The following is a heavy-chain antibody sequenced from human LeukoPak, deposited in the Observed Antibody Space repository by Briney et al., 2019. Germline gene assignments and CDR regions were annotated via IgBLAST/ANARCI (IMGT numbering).Heavy chain of an antibody. CDR1: GGSISSHY. Sequence: PSETLSLTCTVSGGSISSHYWSWIRQPPGKGLEWIGYIYYSGSTNYNPSLKSRVTISVDTYKNPFSLKLSSVTAAATAVYYCARYRSAAAGDEYNWFDPWGQGTLVTVSS. D-gene: IGHD6-13*01. CDR3: ARYRSAAAGDEYNWFDP. J-gene: IGHJ5*02. V-gene: IGHV4-59*11. CDR2: IYYSGST.